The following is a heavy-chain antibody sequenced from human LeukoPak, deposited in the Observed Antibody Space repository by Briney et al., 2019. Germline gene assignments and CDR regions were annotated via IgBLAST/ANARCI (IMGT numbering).Heavy chain of an antibody. V-gene: IGHV3-23*01. CDR1: GFTFSSYA. CDR2: ISGSGGST. J-gene: IGHJ4*02. D-gene: IGHD7-27*01. Sequence: GGSLRPSCAASGFTFSSYAMSWVRQAPGKGLEWVSAISGSGGSTYYADSVKGRFTISRDNSKNTLYLQMNSLRAEDTAVYYCARLTGSYLDYWGQGTVVTVSS. CDR3: ARLTGSYLDY.